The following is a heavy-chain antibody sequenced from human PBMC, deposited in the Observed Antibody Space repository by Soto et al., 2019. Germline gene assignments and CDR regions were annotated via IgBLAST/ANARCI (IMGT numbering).Heavy chain of an antibody. Sequence: EVQLVESGGGLVKPGGSLRLSCAASGFTFSSYSMNWVRQAPGKGLEWVSSISSSSSYIYYADSVKGRFTISRDNAKNSLHLQMNSLRAEDTAVYYCARDRTGYSLFPGRTKIHDASDIRGQGTMVTVSS. V-gene: IGHV3-21*01. CDR1: GFTFSSYS. CDR2: ISSSSSYI. CDR3: ARDRTGYSLFPGRTKIHDASDI. D-gene: IGHD6-13*01. J-gene: IGHJ3*02.